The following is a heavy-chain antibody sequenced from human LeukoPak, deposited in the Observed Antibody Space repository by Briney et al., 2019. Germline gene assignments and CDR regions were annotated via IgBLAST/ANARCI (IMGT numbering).Heavy chain of an antibody. V-gene: IGHV4-34*01. CDR1: GGSFSDYN. J-gene: IGHJ4*02. CDR2: INDSGTT. Sequence: SETLSLTCAVYGGSFSDYNWTWLRQSPQTGLEWIGEINDSGTTHLNPSLKSRVTISVDTANFQFSLRLRSVTAADTAVYFCARGLGLDGLDIWGQGTLVTVSS. CDR3: ARGLGLDGLDI. D-gene: IGHD2-15*01.